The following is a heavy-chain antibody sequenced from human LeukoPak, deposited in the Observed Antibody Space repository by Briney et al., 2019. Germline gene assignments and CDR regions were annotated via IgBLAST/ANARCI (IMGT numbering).Heavy chain of an antibody. CDR1: GFTFSIYS. D-gene: IGHD2-2*01. Sequence: PGGSLRLSCAASGFTFSIYSMNWVRQAPGKGLEWVSKISSDSSSIYYADSVKGRFTISRDNAKNSLYLQMNNLRAEDTAVYYCARERGYCTDTRCYGFDYWGQGILATVSS. V-gene: IGHV3-48*01. CDR3: ARERGYCTDTRCYGFDY. CDR2: ISSDSSSI. J-gene: IGHJ4*02.